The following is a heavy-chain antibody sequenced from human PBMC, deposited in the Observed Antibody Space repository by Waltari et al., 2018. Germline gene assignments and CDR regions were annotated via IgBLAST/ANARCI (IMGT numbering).Heavy chain of an antibody. D-gene: IGHD4-17*01. J-gene: IGHJ6*03. V-gene: IGHV4-30-2*01. CDR2: IYHSAST. Sequence: QLQLQESGSGLVKPSQTLSLTCAVSGGSISSGGYSWSWIRQPPGKGLEWIGYIYHSASTYYSASLKSRVTISVDRSKNQFSLKLSSVTAADTAVYYCASYGGNSYYYYMDVWGKGTTVTVSS. CDR3: ASYGGNSYYYYMDV. CDR1: GGSISSGGYS.